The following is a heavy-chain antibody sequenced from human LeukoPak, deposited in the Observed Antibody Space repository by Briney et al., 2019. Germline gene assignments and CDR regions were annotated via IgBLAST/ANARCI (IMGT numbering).Heavy chain of an antibody. V-gene: IGHV3-33*01. CDR1: GFTISRHG. D-gene: IGHD4-11*01. CDR3: ARGGYSNYYYGMDF. Sequence: GGSLRLSCAASGFTISRHGMHWVRQAPGKGLDWVAVIYSDGSKTFYVDSVKGRFTISRDISKNTLYLQMNSLRVEDTAVYYCARGGYSNYYYGMDFWGQGTMVTVSS. CDR2: IYSDGSKT. J-gene: IGHJ6*02.